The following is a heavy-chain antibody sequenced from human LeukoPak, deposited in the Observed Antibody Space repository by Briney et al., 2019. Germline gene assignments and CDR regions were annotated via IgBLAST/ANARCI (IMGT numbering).Heavy chain of an antibody. CDR2: IRPDGRET. V-gene: IGHV3-74*01. CDR1: GFTFTNHW. J-gene: IGHJ4*02. D-gene: IGHD3-10*01. CDR3: GRVAVLGSGSVDY. Sequence: AGGSLRLSCAASGFTFTNHWMHWVRQAPGKGLVWVSRIRPDGRETNHAGSVKGRFTISRDNAKNTLYLQMNSLGDEDTAVYFCGRVAVLGSGSVDYWGQGVLVTVSS.